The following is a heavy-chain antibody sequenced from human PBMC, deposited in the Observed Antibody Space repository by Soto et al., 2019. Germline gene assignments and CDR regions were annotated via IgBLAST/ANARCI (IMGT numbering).Heavy chain of an antibody. CDR1: GYSFTNYY. Sequence: ASVKVSCKASGYSFTNYYVHWVRQAPGQGLEWMGIINPSSDSTNFAQKFQGRVTMTRDTSTSKVYMVLSSLRSEDTAVYYCARGRGTSGKFEYWGQGKLVTVS. J-gene: IGHJ4*02. CDR2: INPSSDST. D-gene: IGHD1-1*01. CDR3: ARGRGTSGKFEY. V-gene: IGHV1-46*01.